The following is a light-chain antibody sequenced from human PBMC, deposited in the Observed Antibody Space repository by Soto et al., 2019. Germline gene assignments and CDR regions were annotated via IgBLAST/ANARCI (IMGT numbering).Light chain of an antibody. J-gene: IGKJ5*01. V-gene: IGKV3-11*01. Sequence: VLTQSRATLSLSPGERTTLSRRASQIVTTFLPWYQQKPSQAPRLVIYGASNRATGIPARFSGSGSGTDFTLTISNLEPEDFAVYYCQQRSNWPANFGQGTRLEIK. CDR1: QIVTTF. CDR2: GAS. CDR3: QQRSNWPAN.